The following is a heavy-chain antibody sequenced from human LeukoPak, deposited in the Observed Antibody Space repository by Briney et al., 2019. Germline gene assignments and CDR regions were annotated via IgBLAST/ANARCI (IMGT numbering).Heavy chain of an antibody. Sequence: GGSLRLSCAASGFTFSSYGMHWVRQAPGKGLEWVANIKPDGSDKAYVDSVKGRFTISRDNTKNSLYLQMSSLRAEDTAVYYCARAMTWGQGTLVSVSS. CDR1: GFTFSSYG. J-gene: IGHJ5*02. V-gene: IGHV3-7*01. CDR2: IKPDGSDK. CDR3: ARAMT.